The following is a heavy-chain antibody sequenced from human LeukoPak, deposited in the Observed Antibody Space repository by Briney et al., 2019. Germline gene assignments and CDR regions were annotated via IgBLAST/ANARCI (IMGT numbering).Heavy chain of an antibody. J-gene: IGHJ6*02. CDR2: INHSGST. Sequence: PGGSLRLCCAASGFTFSDYYMSWIRQPPGKGLEWIGEINHSGSTNYNPSLKSRVTISVDTSKNQFSLKLSSVTAADTAVYYCARVELLSAVPAAERRYGMDVWGQGTTVTVSS. CDR1: GFTFSDYY. CDR3: ARVELLSAVPAAERRYGMDV. V-gene: IGHV4-34*01. D-gene: IGHD2-2*01.